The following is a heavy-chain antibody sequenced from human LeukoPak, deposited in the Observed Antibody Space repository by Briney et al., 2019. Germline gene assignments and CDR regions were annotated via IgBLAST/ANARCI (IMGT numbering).Heavy chain of an antibody. CDR2: FDPEDCET. Sequence: ASVRVSFKVSGYTLTELSMHWGRPAPGEGGGRGGGFDPEDCETIYAQKFQGRVTMTEYTSTDTAYMELSSLRSEDTAVYYCATGPYYYYGMDVWGQGTTVTVSS. CDR3: ATGPYYYYGMDV. J-gene: IGHJ6*02. V-gene: IGHV1-24*01. CDR1: GYTLTELS.